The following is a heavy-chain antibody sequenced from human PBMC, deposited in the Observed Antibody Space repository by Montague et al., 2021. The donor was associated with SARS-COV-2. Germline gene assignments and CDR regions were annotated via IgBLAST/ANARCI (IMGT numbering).Heavy chain of an antibody. J-gene: IGHJ5*02. D-gene: IGHD3-3*01. CDR3: ARQSGGYGPGNYTSVWFDP. V-gene: IGHV4-59*08. Sequence: NNNPSLNSRATISVDTSKNQFSLEVTSVTAADTAVYYCARQSGGYGPGNYTSVWFDPWGKGILVTVSS.